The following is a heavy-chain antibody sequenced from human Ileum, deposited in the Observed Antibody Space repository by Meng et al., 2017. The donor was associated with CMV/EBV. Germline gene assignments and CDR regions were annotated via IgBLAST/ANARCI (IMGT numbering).Heavy chain of an antibody. CDR2: VSHSGVT. Sequence: QVQLQQWGAGLLKPSETLSLTCAVYGGSFSGYYWSWIRQPPGKGLEWIAEVSHSGVTNYNPSLKSRVTKSIDTSKNQFSLHLSSVTAADTAVYYCAREPPFVPADSWGQGTLVTVSS. CDR3: AREPPFVPADS. V-gene: IGHV4-34*02. J-gene: IGHJ4*02. CDR1: GGSFSGYY. D-gene: IGHD2-21*01.